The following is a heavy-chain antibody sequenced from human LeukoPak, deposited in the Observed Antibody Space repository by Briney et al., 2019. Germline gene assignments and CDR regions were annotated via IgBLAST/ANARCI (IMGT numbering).Heavy chain of an antibody. D-gene: IGHD1-26*01. Sequence: ASVKVSCKASGYTLSSYYMHWVRQAPGQGLEWMGIINPSGGSRSYAQKFQGRVTMTRDTSTSTVYMELRSLRSEDTAVYYCAREGAVGGTRYYFDYWGQGTLVTVSS. CDR2: INPSGGSR. J-gene: IGHJ4*02. V-gene: IGHV1-46*01. CDR1: GYTLSSYY. CDR3: AREGAVGGTRYYFDY.